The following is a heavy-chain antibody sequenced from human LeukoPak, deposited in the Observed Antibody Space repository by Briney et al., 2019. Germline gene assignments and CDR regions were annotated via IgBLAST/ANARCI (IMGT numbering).Heavy chain of an antibody. CDR1: GGSFSGYY. CDR2: INHSGST. Sequence: SETLSLTCAVYGGSFSGYYWSWIRQPPGKGLEWIGEINHSGSTNYNPSLKSRVTISVDTSKNQFSLKLSSVTAADTAVYYCAIYCDILTGTSAFDIWGQGTMVTVSS. D-gene: IGHD3-9*01. J-gene: IGHJ3*02. CDR3: AIYCDILTGTSAFDI. V-gene: IGHV4-34*01.